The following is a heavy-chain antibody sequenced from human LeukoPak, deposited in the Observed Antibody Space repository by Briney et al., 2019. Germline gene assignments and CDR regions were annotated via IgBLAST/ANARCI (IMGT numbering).Heavy chain of an antibody. CDR3: AREIAAAGTPSGFDY. CDR2: IIPIFGTA. Sequence: SVKVSCKASGGTFSSYAISWVRQAPGQGLEWMGGIIPIFGTANYAQKFQGRATITADESTSTAYMELSSLRSEDTAVYYYAREIAAAGTPSGFDYWGQGTLVTVSS. J-gene: IGHJ4*02. CDR1: GGTFSSYA. V-gene: IGHV1-69*13. D-gene: IGHD6-13*01.